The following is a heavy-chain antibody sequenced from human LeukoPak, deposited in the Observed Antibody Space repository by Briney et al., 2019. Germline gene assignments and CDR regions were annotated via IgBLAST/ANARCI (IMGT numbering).Heavy chain of an antibody. V-gene: IGHV4-30-2*01. Sequence: SETLSLTCEVSGGSITSGGYSWSWIRQAPGKGLEWIGYIYHSGSTYYNPSLKSRVNMSLDRSKNQISLQLRSVAAADTAVYYCARANIVGAPFDFWGRGTLVTVSS. CDR2: IYHSGST. CDR1: GGSITSGGYS. CDR3: ARANIVGAPFDF. D-gene: IGHD1-26*01. J-gene: IGHJ4*02.